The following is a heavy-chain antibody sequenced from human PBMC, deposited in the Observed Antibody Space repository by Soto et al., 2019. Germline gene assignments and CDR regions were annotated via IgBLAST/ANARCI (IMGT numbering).Heavy chain of an antibody. D-gene: IGHD4-17*01. Sequence: EVQLLESGGGLVQPGGSLRLSCAASGFTFSSYAMSWVRQAPGKGLEWVSAISGSGGSTYYADSVKGRFTISRDNSKNTLYLQMNSLRAEDTAVYYCAKDRGNDYGDYGPLDYWGQGTLVTVSS. CDR3: AKDRGNDYGDYGPLDY. CDR1: GFTFSSYA. CDR2: ISGSGGST. J-gene: IGHJ4*02. V-gene: IGHV3-23*01.